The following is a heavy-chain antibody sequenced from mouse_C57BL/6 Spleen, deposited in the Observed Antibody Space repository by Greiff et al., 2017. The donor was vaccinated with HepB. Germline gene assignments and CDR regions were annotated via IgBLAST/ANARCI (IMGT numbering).Heavy chain of an antibody. CDR1: GYSITSGYD. D-gene: IGHD4-1*01. CDR3: ARSNSLYAMDY. Sequence: EVQLVESGPGMVKPSQSLSLTCTVTGYSITSGYDWHWIRHFPGNKLEWMGYISYSGSTNYNPSLKSRISITHDTSKNHFFLKLNSVTTEDTATYYCARSNSLYAMDYWGQGTSVTVSS. J-gene: IGHJ4*01. CDR2: ISYSGST. V-gene: IGHV3-1*01.